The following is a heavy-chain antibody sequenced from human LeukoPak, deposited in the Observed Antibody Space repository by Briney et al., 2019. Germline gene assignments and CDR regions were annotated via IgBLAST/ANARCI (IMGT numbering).Heavy chain of an antibody. V-gene: IGHV1-69*13. D-gene: IGHD2-2*01. CDR2: IIPIFGTA. Sequence: SVKVSCKAPGGTFSRYAMSWVRQAPGQGLEWMGGIIPIFGTASFAQKFQGRVTITADESTGTAYMELSSLRSEDTAVYYCARVVTPRYCSTPSCYWKGWFDPWGQGTLVTVSS. CDR3: ARVVTPRYCSTPSCYWKGWFDP. CDR1: GGTFSRYA. J-gene: IGHJ5*02.